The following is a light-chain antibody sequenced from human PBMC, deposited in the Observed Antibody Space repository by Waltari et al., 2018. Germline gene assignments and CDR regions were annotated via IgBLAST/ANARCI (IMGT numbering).Light chain of an antibody. CDR2: GAS. Sequence: ELVLTQSPATLSVSPGERATLSCRASQSVSNSLAWYHQKPGQAPRLLIYGASTRATGIPARFSGSGSGTEFTLTITSLQSEDFAVYYCQQYNNWPPWTFGQGTKVEIK. V-gene: IGKV3-15*01. CDR1: QSVSNS. CDR3: QQYNNWPPWT. J-gene: IGKJ1*01.